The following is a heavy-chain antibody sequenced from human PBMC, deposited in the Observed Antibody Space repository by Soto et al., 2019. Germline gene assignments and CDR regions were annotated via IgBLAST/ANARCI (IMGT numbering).Heavy chain of an antibody. CDR2: ILHDGSAE. J-gene: IGHJ5*02. CDR1: GFTFTSYG. Sequence: LRLSCAASGFTFTSYGMHWVRQAPGKGLEWMALILHDGSAEYYADSVKGRFTISRDNSKNTLYLQMNSLRAEDTAVYYCATDSQPMVRGVRYWFDPWGQGTLVTVSS. CDR3: ATDSQPMVRGVRYWFDP. D-gene: IGHD3-10*01. V-gene: IGHV3-30*03.